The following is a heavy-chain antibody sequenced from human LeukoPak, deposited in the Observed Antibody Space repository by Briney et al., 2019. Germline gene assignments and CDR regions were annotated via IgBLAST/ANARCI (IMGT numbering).Heavy chain of an antibody. CDR2: ISYDGSNK. Sequence: GGSLRLSCAASGFTSSSYAMHWVRQAPGKGLEWVAVISYDGSNKYYADSVKGRFTISRDNSKNTLYLQMNSLRAEDTAVYYCAREDSSGPNWFDPWGQGTLVTVSS. V-gene: IGHV3-30-3*01. D-gene: IGHD6-19*01. CDR3: AREDSSGPNWFDP. CDR1: GFTSSSYA. J-gene: IGHJ5*02.